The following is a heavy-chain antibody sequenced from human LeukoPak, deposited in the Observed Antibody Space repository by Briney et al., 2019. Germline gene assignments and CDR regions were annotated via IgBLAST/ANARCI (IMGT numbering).Heavy chain of an antibody. J-gene: IGHJ4*02. CDR2: IYYSGST. V-gene: IGHV4-59*08. D-gene: IGHD5-24*01. CDR1: GGSISSYY. Sequence: PSETLSLTCTVSGGSISSYYWSWIRQPPGKGLEWIGYIYYSGSTNYNASLTNRVTISVDTSKNQFSLKLSSVTAADTAVYYCARTEDGYNNFDYWGQGTLVTVSS. CDR3: ARTEDGYNNFDY.